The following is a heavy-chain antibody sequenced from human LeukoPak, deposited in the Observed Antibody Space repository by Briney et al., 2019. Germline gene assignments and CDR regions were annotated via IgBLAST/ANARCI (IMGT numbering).Heavy chain of an antibody. CDR3: ARGRPHGNDY. CDR2: IASDGSST. CDR1: GFTFSSYW. D-gene: IGHD4-23*01. Sequence: HSGGPLRLSCAASGFTFSSYWMNWVRQAPGKGLVWVSRIASDGSSTTYADSEKGRFSISRDNAKNTLYLQMNSLRVEDTAVYYCARGRPHGNDYWGQGTLVTVSS. V-gene: IGHV3-74*01. J-gene: IGHJ4*02.